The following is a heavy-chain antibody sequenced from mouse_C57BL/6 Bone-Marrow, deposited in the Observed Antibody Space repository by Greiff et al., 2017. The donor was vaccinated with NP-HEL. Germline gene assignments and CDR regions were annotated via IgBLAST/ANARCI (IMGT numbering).Heavy chain of an antibody. J-gene: IGHJ1*03. D-gene: IGHD2-1*01. CDR1: GYTFTDYY. V-gene: IGHV1-26*01. CDR3: ARTPSYGKGVYWYFDV. CDR2: INPNNGGT. Sequence: EVQLQQSGPELVKPGASVKISCKASGYTFTDYYMNWVKQSHGKSLEWIGDINPNNGGTSYNQKFKGKATLTVDKSSSTAYMELRSLTSEDSAVYYCARTPSYGKGVYWYFDVWGTGTTVTVSS.